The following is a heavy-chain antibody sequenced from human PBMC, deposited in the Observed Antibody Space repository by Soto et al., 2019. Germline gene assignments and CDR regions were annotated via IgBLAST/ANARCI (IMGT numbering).Heavy chain of an antibody. J-gene: IGHJ4*02. CDR3: GAMLRTKIIDY. CDR2: ISAYNGNT. Sequence: QVQLVQSGAEVKKPGASVKVSCKASGYTFTSYGISWVRQAPGQGLEWMGWISAYNGNTKYAQEPRDSGRITSASSTKILYLYRSSRRYTDKPVYKCGAMLRTKIIDYWGQGTLVTVSS. V-gene: IGHV1-18*01. CDR1: GYTFTSYG. D-gene: IGHD2-8*01.